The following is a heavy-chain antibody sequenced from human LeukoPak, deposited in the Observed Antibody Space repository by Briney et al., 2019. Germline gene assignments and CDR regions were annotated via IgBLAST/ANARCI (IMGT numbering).Heavy chain of an antibody. V-gene: IGHV3-7*01. CDR2: IKQDGSEK. J-gene: IGHJ4*02. D-gene: IGHD6-25*01. CDR1: GFTFSNYW. CDR3: ARDLVSGGGY. Sequence: GGSLRLSCAASGFTFSNYWMSWVRQAPGKGLEWVANIKQDGSEKNYVDSVKGRFTISRDNAKNSLYLQMNSLRAEDTAVYYCARDLVSGGGYWGQGTLVTVSS.